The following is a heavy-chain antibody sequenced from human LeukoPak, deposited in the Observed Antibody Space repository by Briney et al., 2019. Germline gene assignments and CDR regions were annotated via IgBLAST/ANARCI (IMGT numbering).Heavy chain of an antibody. V-gene: IGHV3-15*01. CDR3: TAEVPTMEKQIDY. D-gene: IGHD5-12*01. CDR1: GFAFTHAW. Sequence: GGSLRLSCATSGFAFTHAWMTWVRQAPGDGPEWAGLIKSKADGTKIHYDAAVEGRLTISRDDSKATLYLKRNNLKAEDTAMYYCTAEVPTMEKQIDYWGQGTLVTVSS. J-gene: IGHJ4*02. CDR2: IKSKADGTKI.